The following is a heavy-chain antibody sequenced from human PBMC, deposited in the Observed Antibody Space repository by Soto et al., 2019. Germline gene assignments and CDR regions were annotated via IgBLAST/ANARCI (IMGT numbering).Heavy chain of an antibody. V-gene: IGHV3-7*01. J-gene: IGHJ6*03. CDR3: AREGEGDFWSGYYTHYYYMDV. D-gene: IGHD3-3*01. CDR1: GFTFSSYW. CDR2: IKQDGSEK. Sequence: EVQLVESGGGWVQPGGSLRLSCAASGFTFSSYWMSWVRQASGKGLEWVANIKQDGSEKYYVDSVKGRFTISRDNAKNSLYLQMNSLRAEDTAVYYCAREGEGDFWSGYYTHYYYMDVWGKGTTVTVSS.